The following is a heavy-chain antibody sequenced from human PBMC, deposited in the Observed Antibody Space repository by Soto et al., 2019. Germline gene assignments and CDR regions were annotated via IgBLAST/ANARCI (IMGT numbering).Heavy chain of an antibody. CDR3: AKDNGGGGATNIDY. CDR1: GFTFDDYA. V-gene: IGHV3-9*01. D-gene: IGHD1-26*01. Sequence: GGSLRLSCAASGFTFDDYAMHWVRQAPGKGLEWVSGISWNSGSIGYADSVKGRFTISRDNAKNSLYLQMNSLRAEDTALYYCAKDNGGGGATNIDYWGQGTLVTVSS. CDR2: ISWNSGSI. J-gene: IGHJ4*02.